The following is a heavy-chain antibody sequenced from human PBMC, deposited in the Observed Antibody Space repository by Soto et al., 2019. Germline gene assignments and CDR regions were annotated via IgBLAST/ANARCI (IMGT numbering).Heavy chain of an antibody. CDR2: ISGNGGST. D-gene: IGHD6-6*01. CDR3: AKDRTFGPPLVRFDS. CDR1: GFTFSVYA. Sequence: PGGSLRLSCGASGFTFSVYAMTWVRQAPGKGLEWVSAISGNGGSTYYADSVKGRFTISRDNSKSTLHLQMNSLRVEDTAVYYCAKDRTFGPPLVRFDSWGQGTLVIVSS. J-gene: IGHJ4*02. V-gene: IGHV3-23*01.